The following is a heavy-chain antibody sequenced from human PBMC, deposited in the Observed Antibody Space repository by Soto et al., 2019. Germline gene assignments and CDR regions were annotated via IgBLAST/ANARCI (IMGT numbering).Heavy chain of an antibody. CDR1: GYSSSNYY. J-gene: IGHJ4*02. Sequence: QVQVVQSGAEVKEPGASVKVSCKASGYSSSNYYTHWVRQAPGQGLEWMGIVNPNGESTNYAQRFQGRVALTRDTSTNTDYMELSRLTSDDTAIYFCASVTTIWSNWGQGTLVTVSS. CDR3: ASVTTIWSN. D-gene: IGHD2-21*02. CDR2: VNPNGEST. V-gene: IGHV1-46*01.